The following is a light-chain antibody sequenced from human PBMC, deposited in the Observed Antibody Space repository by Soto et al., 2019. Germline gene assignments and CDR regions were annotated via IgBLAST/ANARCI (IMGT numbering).Light chain of an antibody. CDR1: SSDVGSYNL. V-gene: IGLV2-23*01. CDR2: EGS. CDR3: CSYAGSSTYV. J-gene: IGLJ7*01. Sequence: QSALTQPASVSGSPGQSITISCTGTSSDVGSYNLVSWYQQHPGKAPKLMIYEGSKRPSGVSNRFSGSKSGNTASLTISRLQAEDEADYYCCSYAGSSTYVFGTGTQLTVL.